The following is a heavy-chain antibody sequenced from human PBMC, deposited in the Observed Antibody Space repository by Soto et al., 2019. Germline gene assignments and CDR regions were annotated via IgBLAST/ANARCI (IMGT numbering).Heavy chain of an antibody. D-gene: IGHD3-9*01. Sequence: EVQLVESGGGLVKPGGSLRLSCAASGFTFSTYSMHWVRQAPGKGLEWVSSISTTSTYIYYADSVKGRFTISRDNAKNSLFMQMNSLRAEDTAVYYCARDFKYDILTCHYGMDVWGQGTTVTVSS. CDR1: GFTFSTYS. V-gene: IGHV3-21*02. CDR2: ISTTSTYI. CDR3: ARDFKYDILTCHYGMDV. J-gene: IGHJ6*02.